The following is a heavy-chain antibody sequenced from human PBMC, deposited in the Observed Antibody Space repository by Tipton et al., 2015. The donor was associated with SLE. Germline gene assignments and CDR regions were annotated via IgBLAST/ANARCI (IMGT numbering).Heavy chain of an antibody. J-gene: IGHJ3*01. Sequence: TLSLTCTVSGASVSSFCWNWIRQSPGKGLEWIACVCNSVSTNYDPSLKSRGTISVDSSKNQFSLKLNSVTAADTAVYFCARDPPDLSSGWGSSYTFDVWGHGTMVTVSS. CDR2: VCNSVST. V-gene: IGHV4-59*08. CDR1: GASVSSFC. CDR3: ARDPPDLSSGWGSSYTFDV. D-gene: IGHD6-19*01.